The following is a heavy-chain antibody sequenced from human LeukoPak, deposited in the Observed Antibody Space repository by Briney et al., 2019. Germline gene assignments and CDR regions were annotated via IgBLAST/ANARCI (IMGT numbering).Heavy chain of an antibody. Sequence: PGGSLRFSCAASGFTFSSYGMHWVRQAPGKGLEWVAVISYDGGNKYYADSVKGRFTISRDNSKNTLYLQMNSLRAEDTAVYYCAKGPISGSYLFDYWGQGTLVTVSS. CDR3: AKGPISGSYLFDY. J-gene: IGHJ4*02. CDR2: ISYDGGNK. V-gene: IGHV3-30*18. CDR1: GFTFSSYG. D-gene: IGHD1-26*01.